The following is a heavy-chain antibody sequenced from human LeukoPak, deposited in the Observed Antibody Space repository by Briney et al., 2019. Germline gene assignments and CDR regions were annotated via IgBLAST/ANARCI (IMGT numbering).Heavy chain of an antibody. CDR3: ASEIRGYSGYAL. CDR2: INHSGST. D-gene: IGHD5-12*01. V-gene: IGHV4-34*01. CDR1: GGSFSGYY. J-gene: IGHJ4*02. Sequence: PSETLSLTCAVYGGSFSGYYWSWIRQPPGKGLEWIGEINHSGSTNYNPSLKSRVTIPVDTSKNQFSLKLSSVTAADTAVYYCASEIRGYSGYALWGQGTLVTVSS.